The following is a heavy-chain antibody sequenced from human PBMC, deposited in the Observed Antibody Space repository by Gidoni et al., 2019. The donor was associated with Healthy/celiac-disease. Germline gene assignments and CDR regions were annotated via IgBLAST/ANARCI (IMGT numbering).Heavy chain of an antibody. CDR2: INPSGGST. V-gene: IGHV1-46*01. J-gene: IGHJ5*02. D-gene: IGHD1-26*01. Sequence: QVQLVQSGAEVKKPGASVKVSCKASGYTFTSYYMHWVRQAPGQGLEWMGIINPSGGSTSDAQKFQGRVTRNRDTSTSTVDMELSSLRSEDTAVYYCARDRGSYWGGFDPWGQGTLVTVSS. CDR1: GYTFTSYY. CDR3: ARDRGSYWGGFDP.